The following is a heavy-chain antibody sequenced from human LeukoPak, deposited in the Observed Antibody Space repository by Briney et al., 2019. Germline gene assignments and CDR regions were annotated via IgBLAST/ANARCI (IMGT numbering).Heavy chain of an antibody. V-gene: IGHV4-39*07. CDR2: IYYSGST. D-gene: IGHD6-6*01. CDR1: GGSISSSSYY. CDR3: ARDFSSSSTVYYYYYMDV. Sequence: SETLSLTCTVSGGSISSSSYYWGWIRQPPGKGLEWIGSIYYSGSTYYNPSLKSRITISVDTSKNQFSLKLSSVTAADTAIYYCARDFSSSSTVYYYYYMDVWGKGTTVTVSS. J-gene: IGHJ6*03.